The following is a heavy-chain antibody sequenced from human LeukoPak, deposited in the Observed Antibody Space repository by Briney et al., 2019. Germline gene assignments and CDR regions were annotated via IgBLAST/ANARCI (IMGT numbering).Heavy chain of an antibody. D-gene: IGHD2-2*01. J-gene: IGHJ6*02. CDR1: GYSFTSYW. CDR3: ARKGSSASSDYGMDV. V-gene: IGHV5-10-1*01. Sequence: GESLMISCKGSGYSFTSYWISWVRQMPGKGLEWMGRIDPSDSYTNYSPSFQGHVTTSADKSISTAYLQWSSLKASDTAMYYCARKGSSASSDYGMDVWGQGTTVTVSS. CDR2: IDPSDSYT.